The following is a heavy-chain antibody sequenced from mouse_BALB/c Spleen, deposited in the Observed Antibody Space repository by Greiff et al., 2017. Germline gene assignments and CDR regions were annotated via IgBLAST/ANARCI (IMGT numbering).Heavy chain of an antibody. CDR1: GFNIKDTY. CDR2: IDPANGNT. Sequence: EVMLVESGAELVKPGASVKLSCTASGFNIKDTYMHWVKQRPEQGLEWIGRIDPANGNTKYDPKFQGKATITADTSSNTAYLQLSSLTSEDTAVYYCARDRAWFAYWGQGTLVTVSA. CDR3: ARDRAWFAY. D-gene: IGHD2-14*01. J-gene: IGHJ3*01. V-gene: IGHV14-3*02.